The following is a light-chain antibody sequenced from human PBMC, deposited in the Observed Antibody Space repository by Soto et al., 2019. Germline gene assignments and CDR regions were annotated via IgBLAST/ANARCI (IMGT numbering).Light chain of an antibody. CDR2: DAS. Sequence: EIVLTQSPATLSLSPGERATLSCRASQSVSTYLGWYQQKPGQAPRLLIYDASNRATGIPVRFSGSGSGTDFTHTSSSLEPDDFAVYYCQHRRNWPWTFGQGTKVEVK. J-gene: IGKJ1*01. V-gene: IGKV3-11*01. CDR1: QSVSTY. CDR3: QHRRNWPWT.